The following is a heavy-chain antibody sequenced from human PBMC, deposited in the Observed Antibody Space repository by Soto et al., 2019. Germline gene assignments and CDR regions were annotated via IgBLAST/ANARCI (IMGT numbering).Heavy chain of an antibody. V-gene: IGHV4-61*08. CDR3: ARALVASVFTYAIDV. D-gene: IGHD5-12*01. J-gene: IGHJ6*02. CDR1: GGSVRSGAYY. Sequence: QAQLQESGPGLVKPSETLSLTCTVSGGSVRSGAYYWSWLRQPPGGGLEWLGYIYYSGTIKYNPSLQSRVTMSIDTSRNQFSLKLASVSAADAAVYFCARALVASVFTYAIDVWGQGTAVTVSS. CDR2: IYYSGTI.